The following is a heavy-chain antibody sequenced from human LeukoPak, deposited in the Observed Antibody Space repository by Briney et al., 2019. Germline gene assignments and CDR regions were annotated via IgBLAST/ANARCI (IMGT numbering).Heavy chain of an antibody. D-gene: IGHD6-13*01. CDR2: IRSSSSSI. V-gene: IGHV3-48*01. CDR1: GFAFSTYG. CDR3: IPGIALDY. J-gene: IGHJ4*02. Sequence: PGGSLRLSCAASGFAFSTYGMNWVRQAPGKGLEWVSYIRSSSSSIYYADSVKGRFTISRDNSKNTLYLQMNSLRAEDTAVYYCIPGIALDYWGQGTLVTVSS.